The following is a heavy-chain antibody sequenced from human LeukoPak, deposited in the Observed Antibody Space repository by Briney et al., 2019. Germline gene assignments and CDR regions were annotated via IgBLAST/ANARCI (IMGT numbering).Heavy chain of an antibody. CDR3: ARYNYYYYYMDV. CDR2: ISASGGST. D-gene: IGHD5-18*01. J-gene: IGHJ6*03. CDR1: GINFRDYA. V-gene: IGHV3-23*01. Sequence: GGSLRLSCAVSGINFRDYAMSWIRQTPGKGLEWVSAISASGGSTYHADSVKGRFTISRDNSKNTLYLQMNSLRAEDTAVYYCARYNYYYYYMDVWGKGTTVTVSS.